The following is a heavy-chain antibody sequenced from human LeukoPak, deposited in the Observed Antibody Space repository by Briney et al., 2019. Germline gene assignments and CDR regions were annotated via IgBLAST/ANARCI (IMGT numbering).Heavy chain of an antibody. J-gene: IGHJ4*02. Sequence: SVKVSCQASGYTFTGYYMHWVRQAPGQGREWMGWINPNSGGTNYAQKFQGRVTMTRDTSISTAYMELSRLRSDDTAVYYCANGQGSSGWFYFDYWGQGTLVTVSS. CDR2: INPNSGGT. V-gene: IGHV1-2*02. CDR3: ANGQGSSGWFYFDY. D-gene: IGHD6-19*01. CDR1: GYTFTGYY.